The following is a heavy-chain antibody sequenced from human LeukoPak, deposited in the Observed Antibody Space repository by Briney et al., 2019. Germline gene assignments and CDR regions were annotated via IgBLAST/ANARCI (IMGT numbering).Heavy chain of an antibody. D-gene: IGHD3-10*01. V-gene: IGHV3-66*01. J-gene: IGHJ4*02. Sequence: GGSLRLSCAASGFTVSSNYMSWVRQAPGKGLEWVSVIYSGGSTYYADSVKGRFTISRDNSKNTLYLQMNSLRAEDTAVYYCARVHYGSGSYYYFDYWGQGTLVTVSS. CDR2: IYSGGST. CDR3: ARVHYGSGSYYYFDY. CDR1: GFTVSSNY.